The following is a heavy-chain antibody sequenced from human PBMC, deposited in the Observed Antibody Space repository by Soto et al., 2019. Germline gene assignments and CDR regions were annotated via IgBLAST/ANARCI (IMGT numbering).Heavy chain of an antibody. CDR2: FQWNGGEA. Sequence: EVQLVESGGGVVRPGGSLRLSCAASGFNFDDSDMTWVRHAPGNGLEWVCGFQWNGGEAGCADSVKARFTISRDNAKNSLYLQMSSVNADETAFYHCARDVTAYGGGHSGVILGGPEGAWFDPWGQGTLVTVSS. D-gene: IGHD2-21*01. V-gene: IGHV3-20*01. CDR3: ARDVTAYGGGHSGVILGGPEGAWFDP. CDR1: GFNFDDSD. J-gene: IGHJ5*02.